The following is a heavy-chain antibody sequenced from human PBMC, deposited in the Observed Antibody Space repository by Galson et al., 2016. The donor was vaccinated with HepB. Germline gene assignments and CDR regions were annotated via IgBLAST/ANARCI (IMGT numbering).Heavy chain of an antibody. J-gene: IGHJ3*01. V-gene: IGHV3-30*01. CDR1: GFTFSSYT. CDR3: ARVRRGASYDILTGYHRGAFDV. D-gene: IGHD3-9*01. Sequence: SLRLSCAASGFTFSSYTMHWVRQAPGKGLDSVAVIAYDGISKYYGDTVRGRFTISRDNSKNTLYVQMNSLRAEDTAVYYCARVRRGASYDILTGYHRGAFDVWGQGTMVIVSS. CDR2: IAYDGISK.